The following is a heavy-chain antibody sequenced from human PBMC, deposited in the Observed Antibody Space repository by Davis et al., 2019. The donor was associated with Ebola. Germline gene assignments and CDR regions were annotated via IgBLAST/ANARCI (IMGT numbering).Heavy chain of an antibody. V-gene: IGHV3-53*01. CDR2: IYSGGST. CDR1: GFTVSSNY. CDR3: ASLVLTDVWGMDV. D-gene: IGHD3-9*01. Sequence: GGSLRLSCAASGFTVSSNYMSWVRQAPGKGLEWVSVIYSGGSTYYADSVKGRFTISRDNSKNTLYLQMNSLRAEDTAVYYCASLVLTDVWGMDVWGQGTTVTVSS. J-gene: IGHJ6*02.